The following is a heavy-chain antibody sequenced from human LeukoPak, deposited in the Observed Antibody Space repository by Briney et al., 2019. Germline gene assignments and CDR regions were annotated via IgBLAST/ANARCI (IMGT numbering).Heavy chain of an antibody. CDR2: INPNSGGT. CDR1: GYTFTGYY. D-gene: IGHD6-19*01. V-gene: IGHV1-2*04. Sequence: ASVKVSCKASGYTFTGYYMHWVRQAPGQGLEWMGWINPNSGGTNYAQKFQGWVTMTGDTSISTAYMELSRLRSDDTAVYYCARTEVAGTAYYVMDVWGQGTTVTVSS. J-gene: IGHJ6*02. CDR3: ARTEVAGTAYYVMDV.